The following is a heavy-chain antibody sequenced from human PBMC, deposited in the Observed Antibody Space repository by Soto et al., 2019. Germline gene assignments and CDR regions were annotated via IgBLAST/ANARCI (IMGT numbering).Heavy chain of an antibody. CDR3: ARHGYSSGRTYFDY. Sequence: SETLSLTCTVSGGSISSYYWSWIRQPPGKGLEWIGYIYDRGSTNCNPSLKSRLTTSVDTSKNQFSLKLTSVTAADTAVYYCARHGYSSGRTYFDYWGQGTLVTVSS. D-gene: IGHD6-19*01. CDR1: GGSISSYY. V-gene: IGHV4-59*08. CDR2: IYDRGST. J-gene: IGHJ4*02.